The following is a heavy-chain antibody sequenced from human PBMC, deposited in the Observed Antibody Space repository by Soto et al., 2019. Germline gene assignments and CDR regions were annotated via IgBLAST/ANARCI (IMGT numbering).Heavy chain of an antibody. CDR2: IYPGDSNT. Sequence: GESLKISCKCSGYRFSSYWIGWVGQMLGKGLEWMGIIYPGDSNTSYSPSFQGQVTISADKSISTAYLQWSSLKASDTAMYYCARQGYCSSTACYTVDYWGQGTLVTVSS. CDR1: GYRFSSYW. CDR3: ARQGYCSSTACYTVDY. D-gene: IGHD2-2*02. V-gene: IGHV5-51*01. J-gene: IGHJ4*02.